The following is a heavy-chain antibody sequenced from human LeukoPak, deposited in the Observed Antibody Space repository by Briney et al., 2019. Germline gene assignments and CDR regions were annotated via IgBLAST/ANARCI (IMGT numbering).Heavy chain of an antibody. V-gene: IGHV4-31*03. CDR3: ARGFLQQSAFDI. J-gene: IGHJ3*02. CDR2: IFYSGNT. Sequence: SQTLSLTCTVSGGSISSGGYYWSWIRQHPGKGLEWIGYIFYSGNTYHNPSLKSRVTISVDTSKNQFSLKLSSVTAADTAVYYCARGFLQQSAFDIWGQGTLVTVSS. CDR1: GGSISSGGYY. D-gene: IGHD1-1*01.